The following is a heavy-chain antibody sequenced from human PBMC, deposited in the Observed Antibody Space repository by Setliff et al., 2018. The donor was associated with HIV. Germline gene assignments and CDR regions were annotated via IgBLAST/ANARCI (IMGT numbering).Heavy chain of an antibody. D-gene: IGHD3-16*01. CDR1: GLIFSSYE. V-gene: IGHV3-48*03. Sequence: GESLRLSCAASGLIFSSYEMNWVRQAPGKGLEWISFIGGHGSIIHYADSVKGRFTISRDNAKNSVYLRMHSLRVEDTAVYYCAAVPWGHSSLIIDHWGQGTPVTVSS. J-gene: IGHJ4*02. CDR2: IGGHGSII. CDR3: AAVPWGHSSLIIDH.